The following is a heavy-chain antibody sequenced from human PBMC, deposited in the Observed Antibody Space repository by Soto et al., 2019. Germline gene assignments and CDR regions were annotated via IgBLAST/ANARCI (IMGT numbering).Heavy chain of an antibody. V-gene: IGHV4-59*01. Sequence: SETLSLTCPVSGGSISGSYWSWIRQTPGKVLEWVGYIHYSGSTNYNPSLNSRVTMSLASSKNQSSLQLSSVTAADTAVYFCTKYRRTDAEGYSFYYWGQVALVTVS. D-gene: IGHD2-15*01. CDR3: TKYRRTDAEGYSFYY. J-gene: IGHJ4*02. CDR1: GGSISGSY. CDR2: IHYSGST.